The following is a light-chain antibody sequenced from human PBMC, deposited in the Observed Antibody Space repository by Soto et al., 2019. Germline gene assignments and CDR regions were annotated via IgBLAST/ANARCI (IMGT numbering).Light chain of an antibody. CDR3: QQYNSDST. CDR2: KAS. J-gene: IGKJ1*01. CDR1: QGIGIW. Sequence: IQMTQSPSPLSQSLGDRVTLPCRASQGIGIWLAGYQQKPGKAPKLLIYKASSLESEVPSRFSGSGSGTEFTLTINSLQPDDSATYYCQQYNSDSTFGQGTKVEIK. V-gene: IGKV1-5*03.